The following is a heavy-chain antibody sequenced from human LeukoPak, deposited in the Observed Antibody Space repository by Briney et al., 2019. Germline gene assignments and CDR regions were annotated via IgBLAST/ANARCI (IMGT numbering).Heavy chain of an antibody. J-gene: IGHJ6*03. CDR3: ARGPAVAGRTRYSYMDV. V-gene: IGHV1-69*05. D-gene: IGHD6-19*01. CDR1: GYTLTELS. Sequence: GASVKVSCKVSGYTLTELSMHWVRQAPGKGLEWMGGIIPIFGTANYAQKFQGRVTITTDESTSTAYMELSSLRSEDTAVYYCARGPAVAGRTRYSYMDVWGKGTTVTVSS. CDR2: IIPIFGTA.